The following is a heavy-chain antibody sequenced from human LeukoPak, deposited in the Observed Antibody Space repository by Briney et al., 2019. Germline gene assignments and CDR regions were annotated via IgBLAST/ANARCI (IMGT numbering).Heavy chain of an antibody. CDR2: ISSSGSTI. CDR1: GFTFSSYE. CDR3: ARGPERLYYYDSSGYDY. J-gene: IGHJ4*02. D-gene: IGHD3-22*01. V-gene: IGHV3-48*03. Sequence: GGSLRLSCAASGFTFSSYEMNWVRQAPGKGLEWVSYISSSGSTIYYADSVEGRFTISRDNAKNSLYLQMNSLRAEDTAVYYCARGPERLYYYDSSGYDYWGQGTLVTVSS.